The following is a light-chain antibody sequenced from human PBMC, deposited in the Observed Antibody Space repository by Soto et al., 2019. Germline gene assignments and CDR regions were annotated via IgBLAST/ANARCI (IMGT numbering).Light chain of an antibody. CDR3: QQYGSSPRT. CDR2: GAS. Sequence: EIVMTQSPVTLSVSPGERATLSCRASQSVSSSYLAWYQQKPGQAPRLLIYGASSMATGIPDRFSGSGSGTDFTLTISRLEPEDFAVYYCQQYGSSPRTFGQGTKVDIK. V-gene: IGKV3-20*01. CDR1: QSVSSSY. J-gene: IGKJ1*01.